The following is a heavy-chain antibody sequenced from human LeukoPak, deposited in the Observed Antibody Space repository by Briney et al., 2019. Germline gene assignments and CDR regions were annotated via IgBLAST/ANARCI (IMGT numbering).Heavy chain of an antibody. Sequence: SETLSLTCTVSGGSISNYYWSWIRQPPGKGLEWIGYIDYIGSTTYNPSLKSRVTISIDTSKNQFSLRLSSVTAADTAVYYCARGRGDSKGTSFHYWGQETLVTVSA. CDR3: ARGRGDSKGTSFHY. J-gene: IGHJ4*02. V-gene: IGHV4-59*01. CDR2: IDYIGST. D-gene: IGHD3-22*01. CDR1: GGSISNYY.